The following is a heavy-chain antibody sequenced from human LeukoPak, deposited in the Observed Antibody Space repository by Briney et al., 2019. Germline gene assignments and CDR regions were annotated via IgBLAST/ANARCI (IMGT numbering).Heavy chain of an antibody. J-gene: IGHJ4*02. Sequence: GGSLRLSCAASGFTFSSYGMHWVRQAPGKGLEWVAVISYDGSNKYYADSVKGRFTISRDNSKNTLYLQMNSLRAEDTAVYYCVKDELRGDSWGQGTLVTVSS. D-gene: IGHD3-16*01. V-gene: IGHV3-30*18. CDR3: VKDELRGDS. CDR2: ISYDGSNK. CDR1: GFTFSSYG.